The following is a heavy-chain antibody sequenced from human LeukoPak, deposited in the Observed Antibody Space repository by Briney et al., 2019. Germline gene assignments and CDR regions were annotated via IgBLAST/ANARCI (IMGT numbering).Heavy chain of an antibody. V-gene: IGHV3-33*08. Sequence: GGSLRLSCAATGLSVSSYGMHWVRQAPGKGLEWVAVIWYDGSNKYYADSVKGRFTISRDNSKNTLYLQMNSLRAEDTAVYYCARAMTTVTTFDAFDIWGQGTMVTVSS. D-gene: IGHD4-17*01. CDR2: IWYDGSNK. J-gene: IGHJ3*02. CDR3: ARAMTTVTTFDAFDI. CDR1: GLSVSSYG.